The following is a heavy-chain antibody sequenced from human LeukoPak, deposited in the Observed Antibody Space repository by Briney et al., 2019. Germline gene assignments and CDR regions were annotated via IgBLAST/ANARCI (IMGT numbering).Heavy chain of an antibody. Sequence: SETLSLTCTVSGGSISSSSYYWGWIRQPPGKGLEWIGSIYYSGSTYYNPSLNSRFTISVDKSKNQFSLKLSSVTAADTALYYCARAFYGGKGWFDSWGQGTLVTVSS. V-gene: IGHV4-39*01. CDR3: ARAFYGGKGWFDS. D-gene: IGHD4-23*01. CDR2: IYYSGST. CDR1: GGSISSSSYY. J-gene: IGHJ5*01.